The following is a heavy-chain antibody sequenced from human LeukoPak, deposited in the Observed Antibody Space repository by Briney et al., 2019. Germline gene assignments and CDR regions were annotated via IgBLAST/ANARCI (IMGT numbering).Heavy chain of an antibody. CDR1: GGSISGTSYY. CDR3: ARVPDGYNPYYLDY. Sequence: PSETLSLTCTVSGGSISGTSYYWGWIRQPPGKGLEWIGTIYYSGTTYYNPSLKSRVTISVDTSKNQFSLKLSSVSAADTAVYYCARVPDGYNPYYLDYWGQGTLVTVSS. V-gene: IGHV4-39*07. CDR2: IYYSGTT. J-gene: IGHJ4*02. D-gene: IGHD5-24*01.